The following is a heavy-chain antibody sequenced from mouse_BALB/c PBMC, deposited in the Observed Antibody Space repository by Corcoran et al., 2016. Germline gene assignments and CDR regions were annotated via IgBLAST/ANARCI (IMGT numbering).Heavy chain of an antibody. D-gene: IGHD2-2*01. CDR2: INTYTGEP. J-gene: IGHJ1*01. CDR1: GYTFTNYG. V-gene: IGHV9-3-1*01. CDR3: ASFYGYDSNLYFDV. Sequence: QIRLVQSGPELKKPGETVKMSSKASGYTFTNYGMNCVTHAPGKGLKWMGWINTYTGEPTYADDFKVRFAFSVETSASTAYLRINYHKNEDTATYVCASFYGYDSNLYFDVGGAGTTVTVS.